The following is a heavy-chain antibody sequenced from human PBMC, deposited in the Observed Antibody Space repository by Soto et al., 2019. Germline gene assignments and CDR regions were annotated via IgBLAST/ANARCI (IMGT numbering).Heavy chain of an antibody. CDR3: ARDQTRDDFWFPYNWFDP. Sequence: ASVKVSCQASGYNFISHLMHWVRQAPGQGLEWMGWISAYNGNTNYAQKLQGRVTMTTDTSTSTAYMELRSLRSDDTAVYYCARDQTRDDFWFPYNWFDPWGQGTLVTVSS. J-gene: IGHJ5*02. D-gene: IGHD3-3*01. CDR1: GYNFISHL. CDR2: ISAYNGNT. V-gene: IGHV1-18*04.